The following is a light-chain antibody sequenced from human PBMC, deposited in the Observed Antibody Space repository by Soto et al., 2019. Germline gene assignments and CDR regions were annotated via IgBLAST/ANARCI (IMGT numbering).Light chain of an antibody. CDR2: KVS. CDR3: MQGTHWPPYT. CDR1: QSLAYSDGNTY. Sequence: DVVMTQSPLSLPVTLGQPASISCRSSQSLAYSDGNTYLNWFQQRPGQSPRRLIYKVSNRDSGVPARFSGSVSGTDFTLKISRVEAEDVGVYYCMQGTHWPPYTFGQGTKLEIK. J-gene: IGKJ2*01. V-gene: IGKV2-30*01.